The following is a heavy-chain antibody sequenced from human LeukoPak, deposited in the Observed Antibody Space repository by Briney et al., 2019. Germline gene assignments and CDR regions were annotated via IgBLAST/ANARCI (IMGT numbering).Heavy chain of an antibody. D-gene: IGHD2-2*01. J-gene: IGHJ4*02. Sequence: GGSLRLSCVASGFTFSTYSMNWVRQAPGKGLEWISYITGGSTTIYYADSVKGQFTISRDNAKNSLCLQMNSLRGEDTAVYYCARDMGYCSSSNSYTYYLDYWGQGTLVTVSS. CDR2: ITGGSTTI. CDR3: ARDMGYCSSSNSYTYYLDY. V-gene: IGHV3-48*01. CDR1: GFTFSTYS.